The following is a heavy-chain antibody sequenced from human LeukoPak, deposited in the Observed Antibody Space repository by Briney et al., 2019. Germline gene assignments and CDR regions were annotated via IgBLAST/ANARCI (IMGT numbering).Heavy chain of an antibody. CDR2: ISAYNGNT. J-gene: IGHJ5*02. CDR3: AREVGYYDYVWGSYRSNWFDP. Sequence: ASVNVSCKASGYTFTSYGISWVRQAPGQGLEWMGWISAYNGNTNYAQKLQGRVTMTTDTSTSTAYMELRSLRSDDTAVYYCAREVGYYDYVWGSYRSNWFDPWGQGTLVTVSS. D-gene: IGHD3-16*02. V-gene: IGHV1-18*04. CDR1: GYTFTSYG.